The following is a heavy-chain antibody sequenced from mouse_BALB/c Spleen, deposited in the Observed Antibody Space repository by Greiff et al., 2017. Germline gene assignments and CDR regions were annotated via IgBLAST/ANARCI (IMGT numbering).Heavy chain of an antibody. CDR1: GFTFSSYA. J-gene: IGHJ2*01. CDR3: ARDSYDYGHFDY. CDR2: ISSGGSYT. V-gene: IGHV5-9-4*01. Sequence: EVMLVESGGGLVKPGGSLKLSCAASGFTFSSYAMSWVRQSPEKRLEWVAEISSGGSYTYYPDTVTGRFTISRDNAKNTLYLEMSSLRSEDTAMYYCARDSYDYGHFDYWGQGTTLTVSS. D-gene: IGHD2-4*01.